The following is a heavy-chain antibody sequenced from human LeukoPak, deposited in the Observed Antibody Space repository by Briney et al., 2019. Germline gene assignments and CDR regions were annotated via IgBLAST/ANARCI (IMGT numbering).Heavy chain of an antibody. Sequence: GGSLRLSCAASRFIFSSYNMNWVRQAPGKGLEWVSYISDSSSYTYYADSVKGRFTISRDNSKNTLYLQMNSLRAEDTAVYYCAITQRGIQLWASFDYWGQGTLVTVSS. V-gene: IGHV3-21*04. CDR2: ISDSSSYT. CDR1: RFIFSSYN. CDR3: AITQRGIQLWASFDY. D-gene: IGHD5-18*01. J-gene: IGHJ4*02.